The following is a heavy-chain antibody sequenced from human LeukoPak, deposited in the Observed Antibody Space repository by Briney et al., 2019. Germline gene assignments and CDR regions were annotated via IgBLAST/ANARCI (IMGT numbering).Heavy chain of an antibody. V-gene: IGHV1-2*02. CDR2: INPNSGGT. Sequence: ASVKVSRKASGYTFTGYYMYWVRQAPGQGLEWMGWINPNSGGTNYAQKFQGRVTMTRDTSISTAYMELSRLRSDDTAVYYCARDRGYSYAFGYWGQGTLVTVSS. J-gene: IGHJ4*02. CDR3: ARDRGYSYAFGY. CDR1: GYTFTGYY. D-gene: IGHD5-18*01.